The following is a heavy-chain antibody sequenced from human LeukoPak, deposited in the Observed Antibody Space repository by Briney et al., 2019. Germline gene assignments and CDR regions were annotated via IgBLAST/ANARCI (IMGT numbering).Heavy chain of an antibody. CDR3: ARTLSAHYGMDV. Sequence: SGPTLVNPTQTLTLTCTFSGFSLSTSGMCVSWIRQPPGKALEWLARIDRDGDKYHSTSLKTRLTISKDTTKNQVVLTMTNMDPVNTATYYCARTLSAHYGMDVWGRGTTVTVSS. CDR1: GFSLSTSGMC. V-gene: IGHV2-70*11. CDR2: IDRDGDK. D-gene: IGHD1-26*01. J-gene: IGHJ6*02.